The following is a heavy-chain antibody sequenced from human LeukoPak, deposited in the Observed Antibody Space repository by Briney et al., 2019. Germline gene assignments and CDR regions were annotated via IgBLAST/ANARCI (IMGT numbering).Heavy chain of an antibody. CDR1: GFTFSDYY. V-gene: IGHV3-11*01. D-gene: IGHD5-24*01. Sequence: GGSLRLSCAASGFTFSDYYMSWIRQAPGKGLEWVSYISSSGTAIYYADSVKVRFTISRDNAKNSLHMQMNSLRDEDTAVYYCARLGGYNAVDVWGQGTMVTVSS. J-gene: IGHJ3*01. CDR2: ISSSGTAI. CDR3: ARLGGYNAVDV.